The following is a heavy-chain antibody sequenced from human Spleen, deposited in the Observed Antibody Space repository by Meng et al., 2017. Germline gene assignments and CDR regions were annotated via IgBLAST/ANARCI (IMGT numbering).Heavy chain of an antibody. CDR1: GYSISSGYY. V-gene: IGHV4-38-2*02. CDR3: ARDSSVNYFDP. CDR2: MYHNGNT. D-gene: IGHD6-19*01. J-gene: IGHJ5*02. Sequence: ESLKISCAVSGYSISSGYYWGWIRQPPGKGLEWIASMYHNGNTYYNPSLKSRVTVSLDTSKNHFSLKLRSVTAADTAVYYCARDSSVNYFDPWGQGTLVTVSS.